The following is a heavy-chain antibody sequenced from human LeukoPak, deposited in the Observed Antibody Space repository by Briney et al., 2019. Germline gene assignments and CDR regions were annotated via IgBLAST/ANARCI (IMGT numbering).Heavy chain of an antibody. CDR3: AKDISIAAAGTNFGPFDY. D-gene: IGHD6-13*01. CDR1: GFTFSSYS. Sequence: PGGSLRLSCAASGFTFSSYSMNWVRQAPGKGLEWVSGISWNSGSIGYADSVKGRFTISRDNAKNSLYLQMNSLRAEDTALYYCAKDISIAAAGTNFGPFDYWGQGTLVTVSS. V-gene: IGHV3-9*01. J-gene: IGHJ4*02. CDR2: ISWNSGSI.